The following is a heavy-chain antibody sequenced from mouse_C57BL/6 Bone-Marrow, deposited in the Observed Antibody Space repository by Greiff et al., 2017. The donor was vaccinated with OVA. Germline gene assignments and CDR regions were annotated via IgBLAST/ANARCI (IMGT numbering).Heavy chain of an antibody. CDR2: INPSNGGT. Sequence: QVQLQQPGTELVKPGASVKLSCKASGYTFTSYWMHWVKQRPGQGLEWIGNINPSNGGTNYNEKFKSKATLTVDKSSSPAYMQLSSLTSEDSAVYYCARGLYYSNFYYAMDYWGQGTSVTVSS. V-gene: IGHV1-53*01. CDR1: GYTFTSYW. J-gene: IGHJ4*01. D-gene: IGHD2-5*01. CDR3: ARGLYYSNFYYAMDY.